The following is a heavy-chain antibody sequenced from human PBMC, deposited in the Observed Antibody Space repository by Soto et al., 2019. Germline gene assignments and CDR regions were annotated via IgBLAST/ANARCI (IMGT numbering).Heavy chain of an antibody. D-gene: IGHD3-16*01. CDR3: AKDLYYYDFSLDDS. CDR2: VTDNGRST. Sequence: GGSLRLSCAASGFTFSRDGMSWVRQAPGKGLEWVSLVTDNGRSTYYADSVRGRFTISRDNSKNTVFLQMNSLRVEDTAVYYCAKDLYYYDFSLDDSWGQGTLVTVSS. V-gene: IGHV3-23*01. CDR1: GFTFSRDG. J-gene: IGHJ5*02.